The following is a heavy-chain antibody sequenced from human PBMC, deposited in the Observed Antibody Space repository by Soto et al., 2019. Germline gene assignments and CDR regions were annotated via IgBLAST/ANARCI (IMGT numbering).Heavy chain of an antibody. CDR3: AREGLDTAGFFDV. V-gene: IGHV3-74*01. CDR2: IEGDGSST. J-gene: IGHJ3*01. CDR1: GFTFISYW. D-gene: IGHD6-13*01. Sequence: WGSLRIACAASGFTFISYWMRCVRQSPGKGLEWVSRIEGDGSSTTSADSVKGRFTVSRDDARNTLYLQMSSLRADDTAIYYCAREGLDTAGFFDVWGQGTMVTVSS.